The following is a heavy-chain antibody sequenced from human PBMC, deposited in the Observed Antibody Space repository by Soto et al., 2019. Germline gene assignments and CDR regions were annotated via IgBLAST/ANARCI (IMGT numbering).Heavy chain of an antibody. CDR3: ARGGIVVVPAALSYYYYYMDV. V-gene: IGHV4-34*01. CDR2: INHSGSP. J-gene: IGHJ6*03. CDR1: GGSFSGYY. D-gene: IGHD2-2*01. Sequence: ASEILSLTCAVCGGSFSGYYWSFIRQAPGKGLGWSGEINHSGSPNYNPSLTSRVTTSVDTSQNQFSLKLSSVTAADTAVYYCARGGIVVVPAALSYYYYYMDVWGKGTTVTVSS.